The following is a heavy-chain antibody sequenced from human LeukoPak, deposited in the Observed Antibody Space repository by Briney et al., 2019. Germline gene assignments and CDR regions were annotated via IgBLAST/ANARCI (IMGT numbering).Heavy chain of an antibody. V-gene: IGHV4-34*01. D-gene: IGHD6-19*01. CDR2: INHSGST. J-gene: IGHJ4*02. CDR1: GGSFSGYY. CDR3: ARGVAVAGIAVYYFDY. Sequence: SETLSLTCAVYGGSFSGYYWSWIRQPPGKGLEWIGEINHSGSTNYNPSLKSRVTISVDTSKNQFSLKLSSVTAADTAVYYCARGVAVAGIAVYYFDYWGQGTLVTVSS.